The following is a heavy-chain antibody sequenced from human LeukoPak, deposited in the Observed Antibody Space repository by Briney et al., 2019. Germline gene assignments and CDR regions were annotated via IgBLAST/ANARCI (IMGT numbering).Heavy chain of an antibody. CDR1: GYTFTGYY. Sequence: ASVKVSCKASGYTFTGYYMHWVRQAPGQGLEWMGWINPNSGGTNYAQKFQGRVTMTRDTSISTAYMELSRLRSDDTAVYYCAKDRAVRGLMGGLPFWGQGTLVTVSS. CDR2: INPNSGGT. D-gene: IGHD3-10*01. J-gene: IGHJ4*02. CDR3: AKDRAVRGLMGGLPF. V-gene: IGHV1-2*02.